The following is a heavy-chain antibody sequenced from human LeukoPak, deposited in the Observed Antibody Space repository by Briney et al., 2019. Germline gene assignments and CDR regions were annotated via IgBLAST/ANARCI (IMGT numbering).Heavy chain of an antibody. CDR2: ISSSGSTI. Sequence: GGSLRLSCAASGFTFSSYEMNWVRRAPGKGLEWVSYISSSGSTIYYADSVKGRFTISRDNAENSLYLQMNSLRAEDTALYYCARGYCSGGYCYPVLPDYYYYMDVWGKGTTVTVSS. J-gene: IGHJ6*03. D-gene: IGHD2-15*01. V-gene: IGHV3-48*03. CDR3: ARGYCSGGYCYPVLPDYYYYMDV. CDR1: GFTFSSYE.